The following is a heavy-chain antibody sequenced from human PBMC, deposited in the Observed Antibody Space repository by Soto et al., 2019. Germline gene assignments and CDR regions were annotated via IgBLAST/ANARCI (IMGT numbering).Heavy chain of an antibody. Sequence: SETLSLTCTVSGGSISSYYWSWIRQPAGKGLEWIGRIYTSGSTNYNPSLKSRVTMSVDTSKNQFSLKPSSVTAADTAVYYCARGGGVLRFLEWPGDVWGQGTTVTVS. J-gene: IGHJ6*02. CDR3: ARGGGVLRFLEWPGDV. CDR2: IYTSGST. CDR1: GGSISSYY. V-gene: IGHV4-4*07. D-gene: IGHD3-3*01.